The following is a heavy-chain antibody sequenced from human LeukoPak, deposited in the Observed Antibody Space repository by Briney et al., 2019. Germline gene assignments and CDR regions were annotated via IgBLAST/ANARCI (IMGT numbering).Heavy chain of an antibody. CDR2: INPNSGGT. D-gene: IGHD2-2*01. V-gene: IGHV1-2*02. CDR1: GYTFTTYA. CDR3: ARDARPYQLLLYLGD. Sequence: ASVKVSCKASGYTFTTYAMNWVRQAPGQGLEWMGWINPNSGGTNYAQKFQGRVTMTRDTSISTAYMELSRLRSDDTAVYYCARDARPYQLLLYLGDWGQGTLVTVSS. J-gene: IGHJ4*02.